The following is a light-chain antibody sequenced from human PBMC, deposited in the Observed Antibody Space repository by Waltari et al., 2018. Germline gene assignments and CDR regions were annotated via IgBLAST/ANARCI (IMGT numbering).Light chain of an antibody. J-gene: IGKJ3*01. Sequence: DIQMTQSPTSLSASVGDRVTITCRASQGVSSYLNWYQQKPGKAPKLLIYAASTLQSGVPSRFSGSGYGTDFILTIGSLQPDEFATYYCQESLTSPVFGPGIKVEMK. CDR2: AAS. V-gene: IGKV1-39*01. CDR1: QGVSSY. CDR3: QESLTSPV.